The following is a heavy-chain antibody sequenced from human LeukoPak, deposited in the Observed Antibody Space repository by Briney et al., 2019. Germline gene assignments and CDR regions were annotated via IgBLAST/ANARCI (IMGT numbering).Heavy chain of an antibody. V-gene: IGHV1-2*02. D-gene: IGHD2-21*01. CDR3: ARAGMAPYYYYYMDV. Sequence: GASVKVSCKASGYTFTAYYMHWVRQAPGQGLEWMGWINPKSGGTSYAQKFQGRVTVTRDTSSSTTYMGLSGLRSDDTAVYYCARAGMAPYYYYYMDVWGKGTTVTVSS. CDR2: INPKSGGT. CDR1: GYTFTAYY. J-gene: IGHJ6*03.